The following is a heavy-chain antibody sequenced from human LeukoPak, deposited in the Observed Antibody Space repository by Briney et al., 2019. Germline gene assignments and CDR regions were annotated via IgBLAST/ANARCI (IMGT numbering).Heavy chain of an antibody. CDR2: IKQDGSEK. J-gene: IGHJ4*02. Sequence: GGSLRPSCAASGFTFSSYWMSWVRQAPGKGLEWVANIKQDGSEKYYVDSVKGRFTISRDNAKNSLYLQMNSLRAEDTAVCYCARATLGYCSSTSCYTGYFDYWGQGTLVTVSS. CDR3: ARATLGYCSSTSCYTGYFDY. D-gene: IGHD2-2*02. CDR1: GFTFSSYW. V-gene: IGHV3-7*01.